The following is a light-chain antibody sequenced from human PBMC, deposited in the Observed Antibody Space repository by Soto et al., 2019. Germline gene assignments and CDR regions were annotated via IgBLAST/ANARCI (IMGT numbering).Light chain of an antibody. Sequence: QAVVTQPPSASETPGQRVTISCSGSNSNIGSNTVNWYQQLPGTAPKLLIHSNNQRPSGIPDRFSGSKSGTSASLAVSGLQSEDEADYYCAVWDDSLNGPLFGGGTKLTVL. CDR1: NSNIGSNT. J-gene: IGLJ3*02. CDR2: SNN. CDR3: AVWDDSLNGPL. V-gene: IGLV1-44*01.